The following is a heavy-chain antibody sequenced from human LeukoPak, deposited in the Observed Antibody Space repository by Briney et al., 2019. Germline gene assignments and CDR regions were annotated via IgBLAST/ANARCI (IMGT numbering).Heavy chain of an antibody. V-gene: IGHV3-23*01. Sequence: GGSLRLSCAASGFTFSDCAMSWVRQAPGQGLEWVATVSDSGVRTYYADSVKGRFSISRDNSKNTLYLQMNSLRADDTAVYYCAKEGGGFDWYFDLWGRGTLVTVSS. CDR3: AKEGGGFDWYFDL. CDR2: VSDSGVRT. CDR1: GFTFSDCA. J-gene: IGHJ2*01. D-gene: IGHD5-12*01.